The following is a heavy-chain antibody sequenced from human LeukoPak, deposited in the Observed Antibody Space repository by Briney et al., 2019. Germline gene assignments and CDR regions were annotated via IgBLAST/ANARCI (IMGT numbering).Heavy chain of an antibody. CDR1: GYIFITYY. J-gene: IGHJ6*03. CDR2: INPSGGST. Sequence: GASVKVSCKASGYIFITYYIHWVRQAPGQGLEWMGLINPSGGSTNYAQKFQGRVTMTRDTSISTAYMELSRLRSDGTAVYYCARDSVATARIGYYYYYMDVWGKGTTVTVSS. V-gene: IGHV1-2*02. D-gene: IGHD5-18*01. CDR3: ARDSVATARIGYYYYYMDV.